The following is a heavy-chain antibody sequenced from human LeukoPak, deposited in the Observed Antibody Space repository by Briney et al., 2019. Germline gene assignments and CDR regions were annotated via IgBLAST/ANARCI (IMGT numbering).Heavy chain of an antibody. CDR1: GGTFSSYA. D-gene: IGHD6-19*01. CDR2: IIPILGIA. Sequence: SVKVSCKASGGTFSSYAISWVRQAPGQGLEWMGRIIPILGIANYAHKFQGRVTITADQSTSTAYMELSRLRFEDTAVYYCGRDLDSSTGSRRLDYWGQGTLVTVSS. V-gene: IGHV1-69*04. CDR3: GRDLDSSTGSRRLDY. J-gene: IGHJ4*02.